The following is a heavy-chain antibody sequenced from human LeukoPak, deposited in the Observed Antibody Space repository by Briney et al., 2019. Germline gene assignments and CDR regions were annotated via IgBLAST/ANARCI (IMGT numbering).Heavy chain of an antibody. Sequence: GASVKVSCKASGYTFTSYDINWVRQATGQGLEWMGWMNPNSGNTGYAQKFQGRVTMTRNTSISTAYMELSSLRTEDTAVYYCARGLYNWNYVRYYYYYTDVWGKGTTVTVSS. CDR2: MNPNSGNT. CDR1: GYTFTSYD. D-gene: IGHD1-7*01. J-gene: IGHJ6*03. CDR3: ARGLYNWNYVRYYYYYTDV. V-gene: IGHV1-8*01.